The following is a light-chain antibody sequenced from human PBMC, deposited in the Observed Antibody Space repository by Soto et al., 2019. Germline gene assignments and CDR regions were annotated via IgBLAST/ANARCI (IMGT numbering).Light chain of an antibody. CDR3: QQRSNWVT. J-gene: IGKJ4*01. CDR1: QRVTTY. CDR2: NAS. V-gene: IGKV3-11*01. Sequence: EIVLTQSTATLSLSPGERATLSCRASQRVTTYLAWYQQKPGQAPRLLVYTASTGATNASTRATGIPARFSGSGSGTDFSLTISSLEPEDFAVYYCQQRSNWVTFGGGTKVEIK.